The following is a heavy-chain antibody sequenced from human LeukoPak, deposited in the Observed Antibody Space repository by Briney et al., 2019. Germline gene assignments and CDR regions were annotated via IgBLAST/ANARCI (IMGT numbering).Heavy chain of an antibody. CDR3: ARDRSQTYYYDSSGYRTFDY. CDR2: ISAYNGNT. D-gene: IGHD3-22*01. J-gene: IGHJ4*02. Sequence: ASVKVSCKASGYTLTSYGISWVRQAPGQGLEWMGWISAYNGNTNYAQKLQGRVTMTTDTSTSTAYMELRSLRSDDTAVYYCARDRSQTYYYDSSGYRTFDYWGQGTLVTVSS. CDR1: GYTLTSYG. V-gene: IGHV1-18*01.